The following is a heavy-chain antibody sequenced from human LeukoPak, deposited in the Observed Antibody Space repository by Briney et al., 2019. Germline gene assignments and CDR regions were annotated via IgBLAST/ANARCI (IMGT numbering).Heavy chain of an antibody. Sequence: SETLSLTCAVYGGSFSGYYWSWIRQPPGKGLEWIGEINHSGSTSYNPSLKSRVTISVDTSKNQFSLKLSSVTAADTAVYYCARVRGYSYGQYYFDYWGQGTLVTVSS. CDR1: GGSFSGYY. CDR3: ARVRGYSYGQYYFDY. V-gene: IGHV4-34*01. J-gene: IGHJ4*02. CDR2: INHSGST. D-gene: IGHD5-18*01.